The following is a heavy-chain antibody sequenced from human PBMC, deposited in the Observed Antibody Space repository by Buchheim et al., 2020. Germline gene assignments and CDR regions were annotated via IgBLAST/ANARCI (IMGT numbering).Heavy chain of an antibody. CDR3: AKGFTGSVDY. Sequence: EVQLLESGGGLVQPGGSLRLSCAASGFTFSSYAMSWVRQAPGKGLQWVSGILRSGGSTYYADSVKGRFTISRDNSKNTPFLQMNSLRAEDTAAYYCAKGFTGSVDYWGQGTL. V-gene: IGHV3-23*01. J-gene: IGHJ4*02. D-gene: IGHD3-10*01. CDR2: ILRSGGST. CDR1: GFTFSSYA.